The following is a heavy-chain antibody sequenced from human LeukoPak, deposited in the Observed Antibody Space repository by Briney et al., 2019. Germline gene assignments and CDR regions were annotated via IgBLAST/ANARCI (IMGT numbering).Heavy chain of an antibody. V-gene: IGHV1-24*01. CDR3: ATIPYYYGSGIGDD. D-gene: IGHD3-10*01. CDR2: FDPEGGET. J-gene: IGHJ4*02. CDR1: GYTLTELS. Sequence: GASVKVSCKVSGYTLTELSMHWVRQAPGKGLEWMGGFDPEGGETIYAQKFQGRVTMTEDTSTDTAYMELSSLRSEDTAVYYCATIPYYYGSGIGDDWGQGTLVTVSS.